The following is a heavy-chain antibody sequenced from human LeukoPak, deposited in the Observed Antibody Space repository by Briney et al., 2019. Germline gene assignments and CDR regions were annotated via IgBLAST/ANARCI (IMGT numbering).Heavy chain of an antibody. D-gene: IGHD2-2*01. Sequence: SETLSLTCTVSGGSISSYYWSWIRQPPGKGLEWIGYIYYSGSTNYNPSLKSRVTISVDTSKNQFSLKLSSVTAADTAVYYCARGYQLLFPYYYYYMDVWGKGTTVTVSS. V-gene: IGHV4-59*12. CDR2: IYYSGST. CDR3: ARGYQLLFPYYYYYMDV. J-gene: IGHJ6*03. CDR1: GGSISSYY.